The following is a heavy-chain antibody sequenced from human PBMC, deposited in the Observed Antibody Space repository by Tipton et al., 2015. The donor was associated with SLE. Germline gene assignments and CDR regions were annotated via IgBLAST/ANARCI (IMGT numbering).Heavy chain of an antibody. J-gene: IGHJ2*01. Sequence: TLSLTCTVSGGSISGYYMSWVRQAPGKGLEWIGSIYHSGSTYYNPSLKSRVTISVDTSKNQFSLKLSSVTAADTAVYYCARHPNYDFWSGRWFDLWGRGTLVTVSS. D-gene: IGHD3-3*01. CDR2: IYHSGST. V-gene: IGHV4-38-2*02. CDR3: ARHPNYDFWSGRWFDL. CDR1: GGSISGYY.